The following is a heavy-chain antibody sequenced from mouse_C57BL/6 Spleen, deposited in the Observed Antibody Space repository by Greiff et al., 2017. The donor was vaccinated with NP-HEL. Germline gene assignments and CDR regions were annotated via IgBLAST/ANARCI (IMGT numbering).Heavy chain of an antibody. D-gene: IGHD1-1*01. CDR2: ISDGGSYT. J-gene: IGHJ1*03. CDR1: GFTFSSYA. Sequence: EVQRVESGGGLVKPGGSLKLSCAASGFTFSSYAMSWVRQTPEKRLEWVATISDGGSYTYYPDNVKGRFTISRDNAKNNLYLQMSHLKSEDTAMYYCARDGITTVVATFHWYFDVWGTGTTVTVSS. V-gene: IGHV5-4*01. CDR3: ARDGITTVVATFHWYFDV.